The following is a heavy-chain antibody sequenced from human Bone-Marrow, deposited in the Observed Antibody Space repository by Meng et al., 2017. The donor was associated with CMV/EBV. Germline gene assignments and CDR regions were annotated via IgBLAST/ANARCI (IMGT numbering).Heavy chain of an antibody. Sequence: SVKVSCKASGYTFTSYDINWVRQAPGQGLEWMGGIIPILGIANYAQKFQGRVTITADKSTSTAYMELSSLRSEDTAVYYCAHVSSSQYYFDYWGQGTLVTVSS. J-gene: IGHJ4*02. CDR1: GYTFTSYD. D-gene: IGHD6-13*01. V-gene: IGHV1-69*10. CDR3: AHVSSSQYYFDY. CDR2: IIPILGIA.